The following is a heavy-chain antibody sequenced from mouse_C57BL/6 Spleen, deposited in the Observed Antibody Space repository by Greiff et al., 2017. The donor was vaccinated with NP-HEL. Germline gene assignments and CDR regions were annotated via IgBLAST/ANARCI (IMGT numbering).Heavy chain of an antibody. CDR3: ARGDYGSSREFDYYAMDY. CDR2: ISYDGSN. V-gene: IGHV3-6*01. J-gene: IGHJ4*01. Sequence: EVQRVESGPGLVKPSQSLSLTCSVTGYSITSGYYWNWIRQFPGNKLEWMGYISYDGSNNYNPSLKNRISITRDTSKNQFFLKLNSVTTEDTATYYCARGDYGSSREFDYYAMDYWGQGTSVTVSS. D-gene: IGHD1-1*01. CDR1: GYSITSGYY.